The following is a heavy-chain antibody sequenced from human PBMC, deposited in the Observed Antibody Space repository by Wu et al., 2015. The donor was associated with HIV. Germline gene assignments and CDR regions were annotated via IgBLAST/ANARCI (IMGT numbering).Heavy chain of an antibody. D-gene: IGHD3-10*01. V-gene: IGHV1-18*01. CDR1: YILSTYP. CDR2: MNPSNGHI. Sequence: QAQLEQSGPEAKRPGASVKVSCKASYILSTYPIAWVRQAPGQRLEWMGWMNPSNGHIQPAQKFQDRITMSTDNSAHTAYMELRSLTSDDAAIYFCARVQFDPKYYTYFDLWGQGTLVTVSS. J-gene: IGHJ5*01. CDR3: ARVQFDPKYYTYFDL.